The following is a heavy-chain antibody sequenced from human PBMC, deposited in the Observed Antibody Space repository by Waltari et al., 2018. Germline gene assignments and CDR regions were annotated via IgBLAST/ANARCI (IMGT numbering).Heavy chain of an antibody. Sequence: QVQLQQWGAGLLKPSETLSLTCAVYDGSFSDDYWTWVRQPPGKGLEWIGEINHRGRTNHNPYLKRRVTLSVDMSEKQVSLKVTSVTAADTAVYYCARGPHRNRLQGKSYYYGMDVWGQGTTVTVSS. V-gene: IGHV4-34*01. D-gene: IGHD3-10*01. CDR2: INHRGRT. CDR1: DGSFSDDY. J-gene: IGHJ6*02. CDR3: ARGPHRNRLQGKSYYYGMDV.